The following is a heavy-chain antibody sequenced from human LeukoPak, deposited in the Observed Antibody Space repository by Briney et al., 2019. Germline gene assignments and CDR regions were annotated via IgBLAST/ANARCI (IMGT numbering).Heavy chain of an antibody. V-gene: IGHV4-4*07. Sequence: SENLSLTCTVSGGSISSYYWSWVRQPAGKGLEWIGRIYASGNTNYNPSLKGRLTMTVDTSKNQFSLNLSSVTAADTAVYYCARGRGSSWYYFDSWGQGTLVTVSS. J-gene: IGHJ4*02. CDR3: ARGRGSSWYYFDS. CDR1: GGSISSYY. D-gene: IGHD6-13*01. CDR2: IYASGNT.